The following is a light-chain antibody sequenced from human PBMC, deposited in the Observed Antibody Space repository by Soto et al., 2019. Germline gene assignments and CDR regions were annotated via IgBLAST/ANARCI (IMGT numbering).Light chain of an antibody. CDR1: QSVSSN. J-gene: IGKJ1*01. CDR3: QQRSNWPPWT. CDR2: DAS. Sequence: EIVMTQSPATLSVSSGEGATLXXRTSQSVSSNLAWYQQKPGQAPRLXXYDASSRATGIPARFSGSGSWTDFTLTISSLEPEDFAVYYCQQRSNWPPWTFGQGTKVDIK. V-gene: IGKV3-11*01.